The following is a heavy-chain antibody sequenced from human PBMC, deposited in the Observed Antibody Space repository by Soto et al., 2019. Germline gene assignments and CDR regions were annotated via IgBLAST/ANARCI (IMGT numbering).Heavy chain of an antibody. CDR2: ISSSSSYI. CDR1: GFTYSSDS. CDR3: ARGGFDYGPGRMDV. V-gene: IGHV3-21*01. Sequence: GXCLRLSCAAAGFTYSSDSRNRVTQAPGKGLEWVSSISSSSSYIYYADSVKGRFTISRDNAYNTLYLQMSNLRAEDTAVYYCARGGFDYGPGRMDVWGKGTTVTVSS. J-gene: IGHJ6*04. D-gene: IGHD3-10*01.